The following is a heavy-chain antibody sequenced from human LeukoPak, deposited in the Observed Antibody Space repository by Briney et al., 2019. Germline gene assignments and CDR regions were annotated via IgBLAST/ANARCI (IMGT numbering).Heavy chain of an antibody. V-gene: IGHV3-30*18. CDR1: GFTFSSYG. Sequence: PGGSLRLSCAASGFTFSSYGMHWVGQAPGRGLEWVAVISYDGSNKYYADSVKGRFTISRDNSKNTLYLQMNSLRAEDTAIYYCAKNGDRGAYCTGGTCYPYFYYYMDVWGKGTTVTI. J-gene: IGHJ6*03. CDR3: AKNGDRGAYCTGGTCYPYFYYYMDV. CDR2: ISYDGSNK. D-gene: IGHD2-15*01.